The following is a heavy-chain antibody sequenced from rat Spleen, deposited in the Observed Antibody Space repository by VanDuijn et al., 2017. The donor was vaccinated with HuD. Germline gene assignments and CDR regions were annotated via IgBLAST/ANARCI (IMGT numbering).Heavy chain of an antibody. CDR1: GFSLRSYG. J-gene: IGHJ2*01. Sequence: QVQLKELGPGLVQPSQTLSLTCTVSGFSLRSYGVIWVRQPPGKGLEWMGVIWTGGSTTYNSLLKSRLSISRDSSKNQVFLKMNSLQTEDTATYYCARDAPIAAPFDYWGQGVMVTVSS. CDR2: IWTGGST. CDR3: ARDAPIAAPFDY. D-gene: IGHD1-2*01. V-gene: IGHV2-13*01.